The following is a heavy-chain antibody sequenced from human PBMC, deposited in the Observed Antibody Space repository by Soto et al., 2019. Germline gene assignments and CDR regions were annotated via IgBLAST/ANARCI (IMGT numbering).Heavy chain of an antibody. CDR3: AKDNTMIVPRRLDY. J-gene: IGHJ4*02. V-gene: IGHV3-30*18. CDR2: ISYDGSEK. Sequence: QVQLVESGGGVVQPGRSLRLSCVASGFTFSIYAIHWVRQAPGKGLEWVAVISYDGSEKYYVDSVKGRFTISRDNSKNTLYLQMNSLRAEDTAVYYCAKDNTMIVPRRLDYWGQGTLVTVSS. D-gene: IGHD3-22*01. CDR1: GFTFSIYA.